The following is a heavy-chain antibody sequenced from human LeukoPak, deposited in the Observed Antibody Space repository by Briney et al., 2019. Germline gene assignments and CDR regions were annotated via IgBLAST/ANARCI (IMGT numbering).Heavy chain of an antibody. J-gene: IGHJ4*02. CDR3: ARVDLRAAYFDY. D-gene: IGHD2-15*01. Sequence: PSETLSLTCTVSGGSISSYYWSWIRQPAGKGLEWIGRIYTSGSTGYNPSLKSRVTMSEDTSKNQFSLKLSSVTAADTAVYYCARVDLRAAYFDYWGQGTLVTVSS. CDR2: IYTSGST. CDR1: GGSISSYY. V-gene: IGHV4-4*07.